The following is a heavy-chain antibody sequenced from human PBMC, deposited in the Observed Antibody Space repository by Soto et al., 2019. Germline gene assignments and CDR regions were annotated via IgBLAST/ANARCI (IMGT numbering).Heavy chain of an antibody. CDR2: ISYDGSNK. J-gene: IGHJ4*02. CDR1: GFTFSSYG. V-gene: IGHV3-30*03. CDR3: QQLDIDY. D-gene: IGHD6-13*01. Sequence: QAGGSLRLSCAASGFTFSSYGMHWVRQAPGKGLEWVAVISYDGSNKYYADSVKGRFTISRDNSKNTLYLQMNSLRAEDTAVYYCQQLDIDYWGQGTLVTVSS.